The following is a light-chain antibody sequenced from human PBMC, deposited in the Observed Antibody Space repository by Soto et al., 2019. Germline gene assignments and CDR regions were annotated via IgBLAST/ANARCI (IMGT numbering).Light chain of an antibody. CDR1: QSISSW. Sequence: DIQLTQSPSFLSASVGDRVTITCRASQSISSWLAWYQQKPGKAPKVLIFDASSLESGVPSRFSGSGSATEFTLTISSLQPDDFATYYCQQYSTYPWTFGQGTKVDI. CDR2: DAS. CDR3: QQYSTYPWT. V-gene: IGKV1-5*01. J-gene: IGKJ1*01.